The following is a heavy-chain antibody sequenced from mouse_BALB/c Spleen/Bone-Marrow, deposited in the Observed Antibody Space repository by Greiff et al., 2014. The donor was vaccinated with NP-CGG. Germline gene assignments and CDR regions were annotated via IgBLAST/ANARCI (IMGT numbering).Heavy chain of an antibody. V-gene: IGHV1-15*01. CDR1: GFTFTDYE. J-gene: IGHJ2*01. CDR3: TREKVGDFDY. Sequence: VKLMESGAELVRPGASVKLSCKALGFTFTDYETHWVKQTPVHGLEWIGTIHPGSGGTAYNQKFKGKATLTADKSSSTAYMELSGLTSEDSAVYYCTREKVGDFDYWGQGTTLTVSS. CDR2: IHPGSGGT.